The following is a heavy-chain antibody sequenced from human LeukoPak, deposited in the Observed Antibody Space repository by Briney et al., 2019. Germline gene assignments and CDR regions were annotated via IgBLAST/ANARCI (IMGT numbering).Heavy chain of an antibody. D-gene: IGHD3-3*01. V-gene: IGHV3-23*01. CDR2: ISGSGGSI. CDR3: AKTGDFWSGYSYHFDY. J-gene: IGHJ4*02. CDR1: GFTFSSYA. Sequence: GGSLRLSCAASGFTFSSYAMSWVRQAPGKGLEWVSVISGSGGSIDYADSVKGRFTISRDNSKNTLYLQMNSLRAEDTAVYYCAKTGDFWSGYSYHFDYWGQGTLVTVSS.